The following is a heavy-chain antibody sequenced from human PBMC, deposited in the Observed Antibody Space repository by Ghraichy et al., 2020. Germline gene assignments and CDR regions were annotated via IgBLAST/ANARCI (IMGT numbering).Heavy chain of an antibody. J-gene: IGHJ5*02. D-gene: IGHD2-2*01. CDR3: ARADKAMPGWLDA. CDR1: GFSVSSNY. V-gene: IGHV3-53*01. CDR2: IYSGGAT. Sequence: GGSLRLSCAASGFSVSSNYLTWVRQAPGKGLEWVSVIYSGGATYYADFVKGRCTISRNGSKNTLFLHMNSMRVEDTAIYYCARADKAMPGWLDAWGQGTMVTVSS.